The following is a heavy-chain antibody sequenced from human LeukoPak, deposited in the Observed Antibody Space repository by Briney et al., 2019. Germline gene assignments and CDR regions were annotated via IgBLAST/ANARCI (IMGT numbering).Heavy chain of an antibody. CDR1: AFTFSDYS. V-gene: IGHV3-48*01. CDR2: ISGRSSTI. CDR3: ARDRIKSGSYYFGY. D-gene: IGHD1-26*01. Sequence: PGGSLRLSCAASAFTFSDYSMNWVRQAPGKGLEWISYISGRSSTIYYADSVKGRFTISRDNAKNSMYLQMNSLRAEDTAVYYCARDRIKSGSYYFGYWGQGTLVTVSS. J-gene: IGHJ4*02.